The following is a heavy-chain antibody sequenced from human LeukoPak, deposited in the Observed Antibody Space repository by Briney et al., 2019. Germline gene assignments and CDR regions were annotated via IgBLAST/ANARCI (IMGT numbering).Heavy chain of an antibody. V-gene: IGHV4-39*07. D-gene: IGHD4-11*01. Sequence: RASETLSLTCTVSGGSVTNTNYYWAWIRQPPGEGLEWIGSVYHSGITYYTPSLKSRVSISVDTSKNQFSLKVTSVTAADTAVYYCAREWQYQFDSWGQGSLVTVSS. CDR3: AREWQYQFDS. J-gene: IGHJ4*02. CDR2: VYHSGIT. CDR1: GGSVTNTNYY.